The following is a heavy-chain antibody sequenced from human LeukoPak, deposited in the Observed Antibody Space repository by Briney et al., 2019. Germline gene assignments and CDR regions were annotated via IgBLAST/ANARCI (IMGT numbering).Heavy chain of an antibody. V-gene: IGHV3-23*01. D-gene: IGHD6-19*01. Sequence: GRSLRLSCAASGFTFSSYAMSWVRQAPGKGLEWVSAISGSGGSTYYADSVKGRFTISRDNSKNTLYPQMNSLRAEDTAVYYCATLDGSGWPDYYYYGMDVWGQGTTVTVSS. J-gene: IGHJ6*02. CDR1: GFTFSSYA. CDR3: ATLDGSGWPDYYYYGMDV. CDR2: ISGSGGST.